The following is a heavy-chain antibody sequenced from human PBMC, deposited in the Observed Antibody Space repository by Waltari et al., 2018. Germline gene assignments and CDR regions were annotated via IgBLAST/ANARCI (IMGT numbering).Heavy chain of an antibody. CDR3: ARGYSGSYSGWFDP. CDR2: ISYDGSNK. Sequence: QVQLVESGGGVVQPGRSLRLSCAASGFTFSSYAMHWVRQAPGKGLEWVAVISYDGSNKYYADSVKGRFTISRDNSKNTLYLQMNSLRAEDTAVYYCARGYSGSYSGWFDPWGQGTLVTVSS. D-gene: IGHD1-26*01. CDR1: GFTFSSYA. V-gene: IGHV3-30*07. J-gene: IGHJ5*02.